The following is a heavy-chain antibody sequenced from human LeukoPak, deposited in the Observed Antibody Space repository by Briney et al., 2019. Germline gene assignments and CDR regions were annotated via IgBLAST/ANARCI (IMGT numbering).Heavy chain of an antibody. CDR3: ARRDYGPGSYPFDY. J-gene: IGHJ4*02. CDR1: GGSISSHY. Sequence: SETLSLTCTVSGGSISSHYWSWIRLPPGKGLEWIGSIYYSGSTNYNPSLKSRVTISLDTSKNQFSLKLSSVTAADTAVYYCARRDYGPGSYPFDYWGQGILVTVSS. CDR2: IYYSGST. D-gene: IGHD3-10*01. V-gene: IGHV4-59*08.